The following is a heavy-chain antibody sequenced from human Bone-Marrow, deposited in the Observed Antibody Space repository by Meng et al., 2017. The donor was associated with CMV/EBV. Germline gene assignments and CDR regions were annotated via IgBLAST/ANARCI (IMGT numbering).Heavy chain of an antibody. V-gene: IGHV1-46*01. Sequence: ASVTVSCKPSGYTFTRYYMHRVRQAPGQGLEWMGMINPSGGSTSYAQQFQGRVTMTRDTSTSTVYMELSSLRSEDTAVYYCARDCRDQLPQSHNWFDPWGQGTLVTVSS. CDR2: INPSGGST. CDR1: GYTFTRYY. D-gene: IGHD2-2*01. J-gene: IGHJ5*02. CDR3: ARDCRDQLPQSHNWFDP.